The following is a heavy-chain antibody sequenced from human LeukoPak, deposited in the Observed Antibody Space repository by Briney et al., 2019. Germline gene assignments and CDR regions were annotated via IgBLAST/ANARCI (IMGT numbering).Heavy chain of an antibody. CDR3: ARYTHTSGWYFDF. D-gene: IGHD1-1*01. CDR2: VYYIGNT. V-gene: IGHV4-59*01. Sequence: SETLSLTCTVSGGSMNGYHWSWIRQPPGKGLEWIVYVYYIGNTNYNPSLRSRVSMSVDTSKNQFSLQLTSVTTADTAVYYCARYTHTSGWYFDFWGRSIMVTVSS. J-gene: IGHJ2*01. CDR1: GGSMNGYH.